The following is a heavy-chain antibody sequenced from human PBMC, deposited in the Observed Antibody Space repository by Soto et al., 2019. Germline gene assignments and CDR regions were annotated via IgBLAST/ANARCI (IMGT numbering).Heavy chain of an antibody. Sequence: GGSLRLSCAASGFTFSSYAMSWVRQAPGKGLEWVSAISGSGGSTYYADSVKGRFTISRDDSKNTLYLQMNSLRAEDTAVYYCAGDGVASSGWISLDYMDVWGKGTTVTVSS. V-gene: IGHV3-23*01. J-gene: IGHJ6*03. CDR3: AGDGVASSGWISLDYMDV. D-gene: IGHD6-19*01. CDR1: GFTFSSYA. CDR2: ISGSGGST.